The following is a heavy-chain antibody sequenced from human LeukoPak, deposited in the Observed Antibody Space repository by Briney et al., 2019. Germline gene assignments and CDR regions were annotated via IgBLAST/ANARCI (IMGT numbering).Heavy chain of an antibody. CDR1: GYTFTSYG. J-gene: IGHJ3*02. CDR2: INPNSGGT. Sequence: ASVKVSCKASGYTFTSYGISWVRQAPGQGLEWMGWINPNSGGTNYAQKFQGRVTMTRDTSISTAYMELSRLRSDDTAVYYCARDRVVITEIRAFDIWGQGTMVTVSS. D-gene: IGHD3-22*01. CDR3: ARDRVVITEIRAFDI. V-gene: IGHV1-2*02.